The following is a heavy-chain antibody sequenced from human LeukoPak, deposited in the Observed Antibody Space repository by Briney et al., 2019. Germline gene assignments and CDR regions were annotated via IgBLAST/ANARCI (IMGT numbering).Heavy chain of an antibody. J-gene: IGHJ4*02. CDR3: AREIPVVDY. CDR1: GFTFSTYS. CDR2: ISSRGSTI. V-gene: IGHV3-48*01. Sequence: PGGSLRLSCAASGFTFSTYSMNWVRQALGEGLEWVSYISSRGSTIYYADSVKGRFTISRDNVKNSLYVQMNSLKADDTAVYYCAREIPVVDYWGQGTLVTVSS. D-gene: IGHD6-19*01.